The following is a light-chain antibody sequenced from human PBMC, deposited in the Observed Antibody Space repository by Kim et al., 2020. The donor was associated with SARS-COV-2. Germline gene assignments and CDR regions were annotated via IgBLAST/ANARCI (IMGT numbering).Light chain of an antibody. Sequence: PGKTARITCGGNNIGSKSVHWYQQKPGQAPVLVIYYVSDRPSGIPERFSGSNSGNTATLTISRVEAGDEADYYCQVWDSSSDHTWVFGTGTKVTVL. J-gene: IGLJ1*01. V-gene: IGLV3-21*04. CDR2: YVS. CDR1: NIGSKS. CDR3: QVWDSSSDHTWV.